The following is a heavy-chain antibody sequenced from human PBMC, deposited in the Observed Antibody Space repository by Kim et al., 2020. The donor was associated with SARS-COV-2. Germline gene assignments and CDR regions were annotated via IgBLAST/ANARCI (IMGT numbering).Heavy chain of an antibody. CDR2: ISGSGGST. Sequence: GGSLRLSCAASGFTFSSYAMSWVRQAPGKGLEWVSAISGSGGSTYYADSVKGRFTISRDNSKNTLYLQMNSLRAEDTAVYYCAKVVGSSSWYGYWVDPWGQGTLVTVSS. CDR3: AKVVGSSSWYGYWVDP. J-gene: IGHJ5*02. D-gene: IGHD6-13*01. CDR1: GFTFSSYA. V-gene: IGHV3-23*01.